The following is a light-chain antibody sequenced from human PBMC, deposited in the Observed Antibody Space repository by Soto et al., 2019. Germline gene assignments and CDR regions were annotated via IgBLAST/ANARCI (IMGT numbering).Light chain of an antibody. CDR3: QQSDSTPIT. Sequence: DIQMSQSPSSLSASVGDRVTITCRASQSINTNLNWYQQPPGKAPKLLIYAASSLQSGVPSRFSGGGSGSDFTLTISSLQPEDFATYYCQQSDSTPITFGQGTRLENK. CDR1: QSINTN. J-gene: IGKJ5*01. V-gene: IGKV1-39*01. CDR2: AAS.